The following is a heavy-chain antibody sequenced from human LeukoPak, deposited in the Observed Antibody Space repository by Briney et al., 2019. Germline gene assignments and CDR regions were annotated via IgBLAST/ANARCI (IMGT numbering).Heavy chain of an antibody. D-gene: IGHD3-9*01. V-gene: IGHV3-23*01. CDR2: ISGSGGSA. CDR3: AKDDFDWLSPDF. Sequence: GGSQRLSCEASEFILSSYAMSWVRQAPGKGLEWVSAISGSGGSAYYADSVKGRFTISRDNSKNTLYPQMNSLRAEDTAVYYCAKDDFDWLSPDFWGQGTLVTVSS. CDR1: EFILSSYA. J-gene: IGHJ4*02.